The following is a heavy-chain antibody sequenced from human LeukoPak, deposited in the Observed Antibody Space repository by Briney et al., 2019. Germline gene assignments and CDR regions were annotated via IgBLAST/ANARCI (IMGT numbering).Heavy chain of an antibody. D-gene: IGHD2-2*01. CDR3: ASGVVVVPAAIRGPVDY. V-gene: IGHV4-34*01. Sequence: SETLSLTCAVYGGSFSGYYWSWIRQPPGKGLEWIEEINHSGSTNYNPSLKSRVTISVDTSKNQFSLKLSSVTAADTAVYYCASGVVVVPAAIRGPVDYWGQGTLVTVSS. CDR1: GGSFSGYY. J-gene: IGHJ4*02. CDR2: INHSGST.